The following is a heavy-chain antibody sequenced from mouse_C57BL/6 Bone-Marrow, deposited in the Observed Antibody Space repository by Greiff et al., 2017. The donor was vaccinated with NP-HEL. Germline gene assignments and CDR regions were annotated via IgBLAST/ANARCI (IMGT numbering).Heavy chain of an antibody. J-gene: IGHJ3*01. CDR3: ARGSNYVTWFSY. CDR2: IYPRSGNT. Sequence: LVESGAELARPGASVKLSCKASGYTFTSYGISWVKQRTGQGLEWIGEIYPRSGNTYYNEKFKGKATLTADKSSSTAYMELRSLTSEDSAVYFCARGSNYVTWFSYWGQGTLVTVSA. V-gene: IGHV1-81*01. D-gene: IGHD2-5*01. CDR1: GYTFTSYG.